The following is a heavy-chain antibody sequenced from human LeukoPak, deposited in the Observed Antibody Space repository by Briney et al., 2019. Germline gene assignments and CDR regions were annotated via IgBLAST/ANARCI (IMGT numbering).Heavy chain of an antibody. J-gene: IGHJ4*02. V-gene: IGHV3-72*01. Sequence: GGSLRLSCAASGFTFSDHYMDWVRQAPGKGLEWVGRIRNKASSYTTAYAASVKGRFTLSRDDSKNSLYLQMSSLKAEDTAVYYCARDSGSYYIDYWGQGTLVTVSS. CDR3: ARDSGSYYIDY. CDR1: GFTFSDHY. CDR2: IRNKASSYTT. D-gene: IGHD1-26*01.